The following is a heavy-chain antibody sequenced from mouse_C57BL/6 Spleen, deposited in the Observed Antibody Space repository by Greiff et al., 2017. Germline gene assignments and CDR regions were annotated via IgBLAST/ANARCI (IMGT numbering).Heavy chain of an antibody. D-gene: IGHD2-1*01. CDR2: IWWDDDK. J-gene: IGHJ4*01. V-gene: IGHV8-8*01. CDR3: ARYVNFYAMYY. Sequence: QVTLKECGPGILQPSQTLSLTCSFSGFSLSTFGMGVGWIRQPSGKGLEWLAHIWWDDDKYYNPSLKSRLAISKATSKNQVFLKIAHVDTADTATYYCARYVNFYAMYYWGQGTSVTVSS. CDR1: GFSLSTFGMG.